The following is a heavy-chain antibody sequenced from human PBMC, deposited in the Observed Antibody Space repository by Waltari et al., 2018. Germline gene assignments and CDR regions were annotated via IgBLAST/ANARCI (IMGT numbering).Heavy chain of an antibody. Sequence: QVQLVQSGAEVKKPGASVKVSCKVSGYTLTELSMHWVRQAPGKGLGWMGGFDPEDGETSYGQKFQGRVTMTEDTSTDTAYMELSSLRSEDTAVYYCATVRIFGVAQDAFDIWGQGTMVTVSS. CDR3: ATVRIFGVAQDAFDI. CDR2: FDPEDGET. J-gene: IGHJ3*02. CDR1: GYTLTELS. D-gene: IGHD3-3*01. V-gene: IGHV1-24*01.